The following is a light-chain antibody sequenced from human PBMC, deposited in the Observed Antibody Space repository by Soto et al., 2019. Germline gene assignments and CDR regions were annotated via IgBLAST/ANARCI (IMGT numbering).Light chain of an antibody. CDR3: QQYVTSPLT. V-gene: IGKV3-20*01. CDR2: GAS. J-gene: IGKJ4*01. CDR1: QSVSNSY. Sequence: EIVLTQSPGTLSLYPGERATLSCRASQSVSNSYLAWYQQKPGQAPRLLIYGASSRATGIPDRFSGSGSGTDFTLTISRLEPEDFAVYYCQQYVTSPLTFGGGTKVEIK.